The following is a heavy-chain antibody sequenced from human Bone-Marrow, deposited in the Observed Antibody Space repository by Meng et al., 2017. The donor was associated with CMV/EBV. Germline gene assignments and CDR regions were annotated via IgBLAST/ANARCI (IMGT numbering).Heavy chain of an antibody. CDR2: ISSSSSYI. Sequence: GGSLRLSCAASGFTFSSYSMNWVRQAPGKGLEWVSSISSSSSYIYYADSVKGRYTISRDNAENSLYLQMNSLRAEDTAVYYCARDSRGYCSGGSCYARYFDYWGQGTLVTVSS. CDR1: GFTFSSYS. V-gene: IGHV3-21*01. J-gene: IGHJ4*02. D-gene: IGHD2-15*01. CDR3: ARDSRGYCSGGSCYARYFDY.